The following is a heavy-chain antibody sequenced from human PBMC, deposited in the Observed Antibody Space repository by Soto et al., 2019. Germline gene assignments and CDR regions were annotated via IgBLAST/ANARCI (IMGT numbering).Heavy chain of an antibody. Sequence: SVKVSCKASGYTFTSYYMHWVRQAPGQGLEWMGIINPSGGSTSYAQKFQGRVTMTRDTSTSTVYMELSSLRSEDTAVYYCARDGGYCSGGSCYSGAFDIWGQGKMVTVSS. CDR2: INPSGGST. CDR1: GYTFTSYY. CDR3: ARDGGYCSGGSCYSGAFDI. D-gene: IGHD2-15*01. V-gene: IGHV1-46*01. J-gene: IGHJ3*02.